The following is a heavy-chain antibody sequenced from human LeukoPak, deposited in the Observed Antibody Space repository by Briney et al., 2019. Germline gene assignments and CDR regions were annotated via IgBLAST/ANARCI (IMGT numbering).Heavy chain of an antibody. CDR2: ISGSGGST. Sequence: GESLKISCAASGFTFSSYAMSWVRQAPGKGLEWVSAISGSGGSTYYADSVKGRFTISRDNSKNTLYLQMNSLRAEDTAVYYCAKVYCSSTSCYNDYWGQGTLVTVSS. J-gene: IGHJ4*02. CDR3: AKVYCSSTSCYNDY. CDR1: GFTFSSYA. V-gene: IGHV3-23*01. D-gene: IGHD2-2*01.